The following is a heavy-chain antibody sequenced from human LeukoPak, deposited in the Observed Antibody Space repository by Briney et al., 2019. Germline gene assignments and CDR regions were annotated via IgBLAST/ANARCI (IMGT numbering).Heavy chain of an antibody. J-gene: IGHJ4*02. CDR3: ARVGYCSGWYLYSYY. V-gene: IGHV1-46*01. D-gene: IGHD6-19*01. Sequence: GASVKVSCKTSGYRFSDYYMHWVRQAPGQGLEWMGIINPSSGSTSYAQKFQGRVTMTRDTSTSTVYMELSSLRSEDTAVYYCARVGYCSGWYLYSYYWGQGTLVTVSS. CDR2: INPSSGST. CDR1: GYRFSDYY.